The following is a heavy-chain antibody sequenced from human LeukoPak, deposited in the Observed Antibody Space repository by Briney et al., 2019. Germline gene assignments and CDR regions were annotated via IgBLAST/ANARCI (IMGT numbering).Heavy chain of an antibody. CDR3: ARHPKSGYTGYESDY. V-gene: IGHV1-2*02. CDR2: INPNSGGT. D-gene: IGHD5-12*01. Sequence: GASVKVSCKASGYTFTGYYMHWVRQAPGQGLEWMGWINPNSGGTNYAQKFQDRVTMTRDTSISTAYMELSRLRSDDTAVYYCARHPKSGYTGYESDYWGQGTLVTVSS. CDR1: GYTFTGYY. J-gene: IGHJ4*02.